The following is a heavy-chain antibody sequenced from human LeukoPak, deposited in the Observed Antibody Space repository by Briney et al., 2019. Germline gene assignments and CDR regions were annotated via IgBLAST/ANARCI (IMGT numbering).Heavy chain of an antibody. CDR2: IRSKANSYAT. V-gene: IGHV3-73*01. Sequence: GSLRLSCAASGFTSSGSAMHWVRQASGKGLEWVGRIRSKANSYATAYAASVRGRFTISRDDSKNTAYLQMNSLKTEDTAVYYCTRLASSGWYNWFDPWGQGTLVTVSS. CDR3: TRLASSGWYNWFDP. J-gene: IGHJ5*02. CDR1: GFTSSGSA. D-gene: IGHD6-19*01.